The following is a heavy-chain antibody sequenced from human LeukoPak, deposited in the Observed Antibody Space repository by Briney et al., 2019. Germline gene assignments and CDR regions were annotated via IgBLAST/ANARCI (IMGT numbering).Heavy chain of an antibody. J-gene: IGHJ3*02. D-gene: IGHD3-3*01. CDR3: ARPFLEWLLSDAFDI. CDR1: GFTVSSNY. V-gene: IGHV3-66*02. Sequence: GGSLRLSCAASGFTVSSNYMSWVRQAPGKGLEGVSVIYSGGSTYYADSVKGRFTISRDNSKNTLYLQMNSLRAEDTAVYYCARPFLEWLLSDAFDIWGQGTMVTVSS. CDR2: IYSGGST.